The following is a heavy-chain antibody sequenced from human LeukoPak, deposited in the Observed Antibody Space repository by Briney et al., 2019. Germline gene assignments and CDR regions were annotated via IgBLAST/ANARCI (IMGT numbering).Heavy chain of an antibody. CDR1: GGSISNYY. D-gene: IGHD3-10*01. CDR2: IYTSGST. J-gene: IGHJ4*02. V-gene: IGHV4-4*07. Sequence: SETLSLTCAVSGGSISNYYWTWIRQPAGEGLEWIGRIYTSGSTNYNPSLKSRVTMSLDTSKNQFSLKLSSVTAADTAAYYCAREAGVRGARGFDFWGQGTLVTVSS. CDR3: AREAGVRGARGFDF.